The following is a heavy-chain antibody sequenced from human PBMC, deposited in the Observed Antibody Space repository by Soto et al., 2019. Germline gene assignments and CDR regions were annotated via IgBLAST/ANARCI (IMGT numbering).Heavy chain of an antibody. Sequence: SETLSLTCSVSGGSINSDDHYWTWIRQPPGKGLEWIGSIYYSGTTNYNPPLKSRITVSIDTSKNQFSLNLTSVTAADTALYYCARPRRGEYWFAPWGQGTPVTVSS. J-gene: IGHJ5*02. V-gene: IGHV4-30-4*01. CDR1: GGSINSDDHY. CDR2: IYYSGTT. CDR3: ARPRRGEYWFAP.